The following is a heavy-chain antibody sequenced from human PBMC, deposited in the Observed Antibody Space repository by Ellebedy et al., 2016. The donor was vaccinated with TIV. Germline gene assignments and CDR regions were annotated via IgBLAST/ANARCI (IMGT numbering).Heavy chain of an antibody. D-gene: IGHD1-26*01. Sequence: AASVKVSCKASGYTFTSYYMHWVRQAPGQGLEWMGIINPSGGSTSYAQKFQGRVTMTRDTSTSTVYMELSSLRSEDTAVYYCAREGVVGANRGGYFDNWGQGTLVTVSS. CDR2: INPSGGST. CDR1: GYTFTSYY. J-gene: IGHJ4*02. CDR3: AREGVVGANRGGYFDN. V-gene: IGHV1-46*01.